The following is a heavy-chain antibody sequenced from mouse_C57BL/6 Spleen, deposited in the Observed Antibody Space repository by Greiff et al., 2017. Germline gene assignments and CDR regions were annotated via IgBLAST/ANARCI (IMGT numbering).Heavy chain of an antibody. Sequence: VQLQQSGPELVKPGASVKISCKASGYAFSSSWMNWVKQRPGKGLEWIGRIYPGDGDTNYNGKFKGKATLTADKSSSTAYMQLSSLTSEDSAVYFCARSGDDGLYFDYWGQGTTLTVSS. CDR1: GYAFSSSW. CDR2: IYPGDGDT. CDR3: ARSGDDGLYFDY. V-gene: IGHV1-82*01. D-gene: IGHD3-1*01. J-gene: IGHJ2*01.